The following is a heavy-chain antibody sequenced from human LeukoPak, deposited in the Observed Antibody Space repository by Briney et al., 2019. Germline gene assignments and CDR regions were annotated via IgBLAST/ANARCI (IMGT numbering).Heavy chain of an antibody. CDR3: ARRRGWSGSYSYFDY. Sequence: SETLSLTCAVYGGSFSGYYWSWIRQPPGKGLEWIGEINHSGSTNYNPSLKSRVTISVDTSKNQFSLKLSSVTAADTAVYYCARRRGWSGSYSYFDYWGQGTLVTVSS. V-gene: IGHV4-34*01. CDR1: GGSFSGYY. D-gene: IGHD1-26*01. CDR2: INHSGST. J-gene: IGHJ4*02.